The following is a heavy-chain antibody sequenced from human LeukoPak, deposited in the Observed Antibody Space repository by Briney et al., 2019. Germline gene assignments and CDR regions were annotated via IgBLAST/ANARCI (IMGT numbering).Heavy chain of an antibody. Sequence: GGSLRLSCAASGFTFSSYEMNWVRQAPGEGLEWVSYISSSGSTIYYADSVKGRFTISRDNAKNSLYLQMNSLRAEDTAVYYCARECSGASCYFNYYGMDVWGKGTTVTVSS. CDR1: GFTFSSYE. V-gene: IGHV3-48*03. J-gene: IGHJ6*04. D-gene: IGHD2-15*01. CDR2: ISSSGSTI. CDR3: ARECSGASCYFNYYGMDV.